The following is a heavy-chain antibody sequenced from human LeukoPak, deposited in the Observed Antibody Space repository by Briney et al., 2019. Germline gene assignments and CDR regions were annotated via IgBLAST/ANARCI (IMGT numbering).Heavy chain of an antibody. CDR3: ARSNYGSGSYYNT. D-gene: IGHD3-10*01. J-gene: IGHJ5*02. Sequence: PSQTLSLTCTVSGGSISSGSYYWSWIRQPAGKGLEWIGRIYTSGSTNYNPSLKSRVTISVDTSKNQFSLNLSSVTAADTAVYYCARSNYGSGSYYNTWGQGTLVTVSS. V-gene: IGHV4-61*02. CDR1: GGSISSGSYY. CDR2: IYTSGST.